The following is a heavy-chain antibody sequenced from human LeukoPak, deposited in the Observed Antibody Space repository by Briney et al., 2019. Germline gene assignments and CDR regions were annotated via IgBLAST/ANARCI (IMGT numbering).Heavy chain of an antibody. CDR2: ISGSGGST. Sequence: GGSLRLSCAASGFTFSSCAMSWVRQAPGKGLEWVSAISGSGGSTYYADSVKGRFTISRDNSKNTLYLQMNSLRAEDTAVYYCAKDGQLWPSSDYWGQGTLVTVSS. D-gene: IGHD5-18*01. CDR3: AKDGQLWPSSDY. V-gene: IGHV3-23*01. J-gene: IGHJ4*02. CDR1: GFTFSSCA.